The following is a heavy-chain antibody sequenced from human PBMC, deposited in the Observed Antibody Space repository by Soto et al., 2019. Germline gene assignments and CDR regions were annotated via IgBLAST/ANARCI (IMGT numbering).Heavy chain of an antibody. D-gene: IGHD3-10*01. Sequence: PSETLSLTCTVSGGSISSYYWNWIRQPPGKGLEWIGYIHYSGSTNYNPSLKSRVTISVDTSNNQFSLKLSSVTAADTAVYYCATGRFSAMIRGVIMSDPWGQGTLVTVSS. CDR2: IHYSGST. CDR1: GGSISSYY. CDR3: ATGRFSAMIRGVIMSDP. V-gene: IGHV4-59*01. J-gene: IGHJ5*02.